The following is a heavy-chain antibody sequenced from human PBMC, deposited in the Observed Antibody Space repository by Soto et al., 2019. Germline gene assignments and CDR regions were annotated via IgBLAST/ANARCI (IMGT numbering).Heavy chain of an antibody. Sequence: QVQLVESGGGVVQPGRSLRLSCAASGFTFSSYGMHWVRQAPGKGLEWVAVIWYDGSNKYYADSVKGRFTISRDNSKNTLDLQMNSLRAEDTAVYYCARDSITIFGGYYYGMDVWGQGTTVTVSS. J-gene: IGHJ6*02. CDR1: GFTFSSYG. V-gene: IGHV3-33*01. CDR2: IWYDGSNK. D-gene: IGHD3-3*01. CDR3: ARDSITIFGGYYYGMDV.